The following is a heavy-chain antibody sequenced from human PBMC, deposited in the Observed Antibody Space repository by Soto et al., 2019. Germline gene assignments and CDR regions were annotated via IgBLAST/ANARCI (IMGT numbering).Heavy chain of an antibody. CDR3: GKALSPRLGVGLGH. J-gene: IGHJ5*02. V-gene: IGHV3-23*01. CDR1: GFTFSTYA. D-gene: IGHD2-8*01. Sequence: EVQLLESGGGSVQPGGSLRLSCAGSGFTFSTYAMSWVRQAPGKGLEWVSATSGAGDTTYYADSVEGRFTISRANSKNTLYLQMNSLRPEDTAVYYCGKALSPRLGVGLGHWGQGTLVTVSP. CDR2: TSGAGDTT.